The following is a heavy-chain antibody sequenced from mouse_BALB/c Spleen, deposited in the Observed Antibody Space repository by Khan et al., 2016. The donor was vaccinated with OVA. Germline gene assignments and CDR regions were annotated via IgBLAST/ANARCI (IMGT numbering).Heavy chain of an antibody. CDR3: ARGGAACYRNDGGAMEY. CDR1: GYTFTTAG. J-gene: IGHJ4*01. CDR2: INTHSGVP. D-gene: IGHD2-14*01. V-gene: IGHV9-4*02. Sequence: QIQLVQSGPELKKPGETVRISCKASGYTFTTAGIQWVQKMPGKGLKWIGWINTHSGVPKYAEDFKGRFAFSLEISVNTAYLQITNLKNEDTATSFCARGGAACYRNDGGAMEYWGQGTSVTVSS.